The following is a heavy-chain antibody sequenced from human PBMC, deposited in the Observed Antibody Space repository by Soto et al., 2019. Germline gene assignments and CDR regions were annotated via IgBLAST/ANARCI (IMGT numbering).Heavy chain of an antibody. J-gene: IGHJ4*02. V-gene: IGHV4-59*01. CDR2: NYHSGTT. CDR1: GVTISTYY. CDR3: VREAYIGYGHAIDH. Sequence: ETLSLTCAVSGVTISTYYWSWIRQPPGKGLEWIGYNYHSGTTNYNPSLKSRVTISVDTSKNQFSLWLTSVTAADTAIYYCVREAYIGYGHAIDHWGQGILVTVSS. D-gene: IGHD5-12*01.